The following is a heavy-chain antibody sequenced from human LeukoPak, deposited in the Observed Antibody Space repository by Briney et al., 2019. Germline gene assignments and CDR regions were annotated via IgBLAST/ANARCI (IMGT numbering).Heavy chain of an antibody. D-gene: IGHD3-10*01. J-gene: IGHJ4*02. CDR1: GGTFSSYA. CDR2: IIPIFGTA. V-gene: IGHV1-69*13. Sequence: SVKVSCKASGGTFSSYAISWVRQAPGQGLEWMGGIIPIFGTANYAQKFQGRVTITADESTSTAYMELSSLRSEDTAVYYCAIPPGDGSGSSSPNNLLLWGQGTLVTVSS. CDR3: AIPPGDGSGSSSPNNLLL.